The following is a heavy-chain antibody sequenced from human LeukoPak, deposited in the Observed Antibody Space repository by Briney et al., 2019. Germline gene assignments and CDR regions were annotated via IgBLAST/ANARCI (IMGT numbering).Heavy chain of an antibody. CDR2: IYSCDST. Sequence: TGGSLRLPCVASGFSSTYTSWVRQAPGKGLECVSVIYSCDSTYYADSVRGRFTLSSVISKNTVYLQMNGLRPEDTAVYYCARDLWDGTGYWGQGTLVTVAS. CDR1: GFSSTY. V-gene: IGHV3-66*03. CDR3: ARDLWDGTGY. D-gene: IGHD1-1*01. J-gene: IGHJ4*02.